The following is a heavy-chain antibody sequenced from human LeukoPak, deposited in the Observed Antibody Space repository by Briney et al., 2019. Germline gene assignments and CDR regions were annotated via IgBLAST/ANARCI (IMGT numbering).Heavy chain of an antibody. CDR1: GGSFTDYY. Sequence: SETLSLTCAVYGGSFTDYYWTWIRQPPGKGLEWIGEINHSGSTNYSPSLNSRVTISVDTSKNQFSLKMTSVTAADTAIYYCARSRVGTTSGHYHYMDVWGKGTTVIVSS. V-gene: IGHV4-34*01. J-gene: IGHJ6*03. D-gene: IGHD1-1*01. CDR3: ARSRVGTTSGHYHYMDV. CDR2: INHSGST.